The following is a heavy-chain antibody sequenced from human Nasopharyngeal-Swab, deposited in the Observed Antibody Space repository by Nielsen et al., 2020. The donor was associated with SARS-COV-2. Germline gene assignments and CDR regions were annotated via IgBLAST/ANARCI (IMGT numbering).Heavy chain of an antibody. Sequence: PSVKVSCKTSGGTLTTYSIAWVRQAPGQGLEWMGRIFPLYGSVDYAQRFQGRVTITADESTNTAHMELSSLRSEDTAMYYCARGIEYSSSSWFEYWGQGTLVTVSS. CDR3: ARGIEYSSSSWFEY. V-gene: IGHV1-69*13. J-gene: IGHJ4*02. CDR1: GGTLTTYS. CDR2: IFPLYGSV. D-gene: IGHD6-6*01.